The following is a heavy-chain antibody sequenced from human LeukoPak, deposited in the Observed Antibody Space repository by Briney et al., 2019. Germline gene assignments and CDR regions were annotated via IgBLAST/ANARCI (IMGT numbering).Heavy chain of an antibody. CDR3: ARGAGTNRKYSGYGDFDY. J-gene: IGHJ4*02. Sequence: ASVKVSCKASGYTFTSYDINWVRQATGQGLEWIGWMNPNSGNTGYAQKFQGRVTITRNTSISTAYMELSSLRSEDTAVYYCARGAGTNRKYSGYGDFDYWGQGTLVTVSS. V-gene: IGHV1-8*03. CDR1: GYTFTSYD. D-gene: IGHD5-12*01. CDR2: MNPNSGNT.